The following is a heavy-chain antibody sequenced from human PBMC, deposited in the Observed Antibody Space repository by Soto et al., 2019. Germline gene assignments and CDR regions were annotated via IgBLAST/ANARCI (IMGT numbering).Heavy chain of an antibody. J-gene: IGHJ4*02. CDR2: IWYDGSKK. Sequence: QVQLVESGGGVVQPGRSLRLSCTASGFTFSTYGIHWVRQAPGKGLEWVAVIWYDGSKKYYAESVKGRFTISRDNSKNTLYLQMNSLRAEDTAMYYCARDWNHYLDYWGQGPLVTVSS. D-gene: IGHD1-1*01. CDR3: ARDWNHYLDY. V-gene: IGHV3-33*01. CDR1: GFTFSTYG.